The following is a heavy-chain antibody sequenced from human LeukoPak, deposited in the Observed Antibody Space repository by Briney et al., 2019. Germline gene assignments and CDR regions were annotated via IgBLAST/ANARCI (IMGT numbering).Heavy chain of an antibody. Sequence: PGRSLRLSCAASGFTFSSYWMHWVRQAPGKGLVWVSRINSDGSSTSYADSVKGRFTISRDNAKNTLYLQMNSLRAEDTAVYYCARGYCSGGSCRPDYWGQGTLVTVSS. CDR1: GFTFSSYW. V-gene: IGHV3-74*01. CDR3: ARGYCSGGSCRPDY. J-gene: IGHJ4*02. CDR2: INSDGSST. D-gene: IGHD2-15*01.